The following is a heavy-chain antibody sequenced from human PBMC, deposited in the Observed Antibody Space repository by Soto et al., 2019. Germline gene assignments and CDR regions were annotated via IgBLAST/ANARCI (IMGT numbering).Heavy chain of an antibody. CDR1: GFTFSSFT. D-gene: IGHD3-10*01. Sequence: QVQLVESGEGVVQPGRSLTLSCAASGFTFSSFTMHWVRQAPGKGLEWVAVISYDGNNKNYADSVRGRFTISRDNSKNTLFLKMNSLKTDDTAVYYCARDRDFGSENYYNWAYNYFDPWGQGTLVTVSS. CDR2: ISYDGNNK. V-gene: IGHV3-30-3*01. CDR3: ARDRDFGSENYYNWAYNYFDP. J-gene: IGHJ5*02.